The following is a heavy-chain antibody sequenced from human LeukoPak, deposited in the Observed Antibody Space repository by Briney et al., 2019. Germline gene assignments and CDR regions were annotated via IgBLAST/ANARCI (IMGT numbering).Heavy chain of an antibody. Sequence: KSGGSLRLSCAASGFTFSSYSMNWVRQAPGKGLEWVSSISSISSYIYYADSVKGRFTISRDNSKNTLYLQMNSLRAEDTAVYYCAKDTSPIGMIVVVHDAFDIWGQGTMVTVSS. J-gene: IGHJ3*02. D-gene: IGHD3-22*01. CDR2: ISSISSYI. V-gene: IGHV3-21*04. CDR1: GFTFSSYS. CDR3: AKDTSPIGMIVVVHDAFDI.